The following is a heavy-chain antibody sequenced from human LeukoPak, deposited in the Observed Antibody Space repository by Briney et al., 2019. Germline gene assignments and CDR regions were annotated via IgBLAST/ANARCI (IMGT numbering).Heavy chain of an antibody. D-gene: IGHD5-24*01. V-gene: IGHV3-43D*03. J-gene: IGHJ4*02. Sequence: GESLRLSCAASGFTFDDYAMHWVRQAPGKGLEWVSLISWDGGSTYHADSVKGRFTISRDNSKKSLYLQMNSLRAEDTALYYCAKGWQYFDYWGQGTLVTVSS. CDR1: GFTFDDYA. CDR2: ISWDGGST. CDR3: AKGWQYFDY.